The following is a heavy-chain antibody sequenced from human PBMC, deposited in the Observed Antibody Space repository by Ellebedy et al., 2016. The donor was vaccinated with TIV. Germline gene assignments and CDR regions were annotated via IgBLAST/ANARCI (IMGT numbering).Heavy chain of an antibody. CDR1: GGSISSGGYS. J-gene: IGHJ2*01. Sequence: SETLSLXXAVSGGSISSGGYSWSWIRQPPGKGLEWIGYIYYSGKTNYNPSLKSRVTMSADTSKNQYSLKLSSVTAADTAVYYCARGGSSSWYARLNFDLWGRGTLVTVSS. D-gene: IGHD6-13*01. CDR3: ARGGSSSWYARLNFDL. CDR2: IYYSGKT. V-gene: IGHV4-61*08.